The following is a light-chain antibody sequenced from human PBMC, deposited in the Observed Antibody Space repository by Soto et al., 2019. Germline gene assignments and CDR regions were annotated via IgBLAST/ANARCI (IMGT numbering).Light chain of an antibody. CDR2: SNN. V-gene: IGLV1-44*01. CDR3: AAWDDSLNGVV. CDR1: SSNIGSNT. J-gene: IGLJ2*01. Sequence: QSVLTQPPSASGTPGQRXXXSCSGSSSNIGSNTVNWYQQLPGTAPKLLIYSNNQRPSGVPDRFSGSKSGTSASLAISGLQSEDEADYYCAAWDDSLNGVVFGGGTKLTVL.